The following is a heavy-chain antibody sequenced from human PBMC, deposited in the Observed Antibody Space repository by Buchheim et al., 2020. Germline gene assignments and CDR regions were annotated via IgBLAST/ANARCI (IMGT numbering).Heavy chain of an antibody. V-gene: IGHV3-7*01. D-gene: IGHD3-10*02. CDR1: GFTFSSFW. Sequence: EVRLVESGGGLVQPGGSLRLSCTASGFTFSSFWMTWVRQAPQKGLEWVANIKEDGSETYYVDSVRGRFTISRDNSRTSLYLQMNSLRVEDTALYYGARDVPRRPGTFDVWGIGT. J-gene: IGHJ3*01. CDR3: ARDVPRRPGTFDV. CDR2: IKEDGSET.